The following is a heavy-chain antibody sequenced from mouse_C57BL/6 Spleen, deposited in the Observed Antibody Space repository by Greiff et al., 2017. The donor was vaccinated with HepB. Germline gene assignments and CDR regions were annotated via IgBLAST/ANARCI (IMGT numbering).Heavy chain of an antibody. CDR1: GYTFTSYW. J-gene: IGHJ3*01. CDR2: IDPSDSYT. Sequence: QVQLKQPGAELVRPGTSVKLSCKASGYTFTSYWMHWVKQRPGQGLEWIGVIDPSDSYTNYNQKFKGKATLTVDTSSSTAYMQLSSLTSEDSAVYYCAFYYYDSSYIAYWRQGTLVTVSA. D-gene: IGHD1-1*01. V-gene: IGHV1-59*01. CDR3: AFYYYDSSYIAY.